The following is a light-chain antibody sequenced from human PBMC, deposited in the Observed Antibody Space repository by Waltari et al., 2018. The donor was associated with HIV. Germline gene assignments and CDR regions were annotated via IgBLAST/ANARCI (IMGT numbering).Light chain of an antibody. Sequence: DIQMTQFPSSLSASVGDRVTITCRASQTITSYLNWYQQKPGKAPKLLIYGISNLQSGVSSRFSGSGSGADFTLTIRSAQPEDFATYYCHQSYSTPYTFGQGTRLEIK. V-gene: IGKV1-39*01. CDR3: HQSYSTPYT. CDR1: QTITSY. J-gene: IGKJ2*01. CDR2: GIS.